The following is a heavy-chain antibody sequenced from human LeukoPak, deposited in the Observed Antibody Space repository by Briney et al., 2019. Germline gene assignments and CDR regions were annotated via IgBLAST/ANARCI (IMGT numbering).Heavy chain of an antibody. CDR1: GGSISSSSYY. CDR2: IYYSGST. V-gene: IGHV4-39*07. Sequence: SETLSLTCTVSGGSISSSSYYWGWIRQPPGKGLEWIGSIYYSGSTYYNPSLKSRVTISVDTSKNQFSLKLSSVTAADTAVYNCAREYAVTEPYFDYWGQGTLVTVSS. J-gene: IGHJ4*02. D-gene: IGHD2-21*02. CDR3: AREYAVTEPYFDY.